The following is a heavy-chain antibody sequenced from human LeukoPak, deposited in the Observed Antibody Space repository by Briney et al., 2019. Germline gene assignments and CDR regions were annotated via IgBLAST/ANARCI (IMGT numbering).Heavy chain of an antibody. D-gene: IGHD6-19*01. CDR1: GFTFDDYA. Sequence: GGPLRLSCAASGFTFDDYAMHWVRQAPGKGLEWVSLISGVGGSTYYADSVKGRFTISRDNIKNSLYLKMNSLRTEDTALYYCAKGGGSGGDYYYGMDVWGQGTTVTVSS. J-gene: IGHJ6*02. CDR2: ISGVGGST. V-gene: IGHV3-43*02. CDR3: AKGGGSGGDYYYGMDV.